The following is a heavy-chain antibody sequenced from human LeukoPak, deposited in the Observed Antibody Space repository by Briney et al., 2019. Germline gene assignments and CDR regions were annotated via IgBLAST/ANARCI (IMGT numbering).Heavy chain of an antibody. CDR2: ISNSGNTI. V-gene: IGHV3-48*03. J-gene: IGHJ6*04. CDR3: ARSRSGTYYNADV. Sequence: GGSLRLSCAAFGFTFSSYDMTWVRQAPGKGLEWVSYISNSGNTIYYADSVKGRFTISRDNSLYLQMNSLRAEDTAVYYCARSRSGTYYNADVWGKGTTVTISS. D-gene: IGHD3-10*01. CDR1: GFTFSSYD.